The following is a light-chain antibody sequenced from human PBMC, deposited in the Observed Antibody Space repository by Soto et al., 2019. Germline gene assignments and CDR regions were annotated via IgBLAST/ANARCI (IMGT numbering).Light chain of an antibody. CDR1: SSNIGGNT. CDR2: SNN. V-gene: IGLV1-44*01. Sequence: QSVLTQPPSASGTPGQRVTISCSGSSSNIGGNTVNWYQQLPGTAPKLLIYSNNQRPSGVPDRFSGSKSGTSASLAISGLQSEDEADYYCAAWDDGLNGQGVFGGGTKVTVL. J-gene: IGLJ2*01. CDR3: AAWDDGLNGQGV.